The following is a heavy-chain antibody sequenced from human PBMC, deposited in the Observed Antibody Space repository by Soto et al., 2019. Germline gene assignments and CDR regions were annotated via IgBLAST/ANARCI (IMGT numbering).Heavy chain of an antibody. CDR3: ARAGGYYGSGRPDVFDI. Sequence: EVQLVESGGGLVQPGGSLRLSCAASGFTVSSNYLNWVRQAPGKGLEWVSVIYSGGPTYYADSVKGRFTISRHNSNKPLDLQMNSLGGDDTAVYYCARAGGYYGSGRPDVFDIWGQGTMVTVSS. J-gene: IGHJ3*02. V-gene: IGHV3-53*04. CDR2: IYSGGPT. CDR1: GFTVSSNY. D-gene: IGHD3-10*01.